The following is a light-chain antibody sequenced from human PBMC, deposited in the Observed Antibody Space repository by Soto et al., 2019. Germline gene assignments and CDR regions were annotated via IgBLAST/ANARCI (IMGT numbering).Light chain of an antibody. CDR2: GAS. V-gene: IGKV3-20*01. CDR3: QLCVSSPIT. Sequence: EIVLTQSPGTLSLSPGERATLSCRASQSVSSSYLAWYQQTPGQAPRLLIYGASRRATRIPDRFSGSGSGTDFTLTISRLEPEDFAEYDCQLCVSSPITFGGGTKVEIK. J-gene: IGKJ4*01. CDR1: QSVSSSY.